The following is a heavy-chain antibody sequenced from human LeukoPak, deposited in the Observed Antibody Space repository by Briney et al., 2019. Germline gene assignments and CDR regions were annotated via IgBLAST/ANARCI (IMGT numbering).Heavy chain of an antibody. CDR1: GFTFSSYE. D-gene: IGHD3-10*01. Sequence: GGSLRLSCAASGFTFSSYEMNWVRQAPGKGLECVSYISSSGSTIYYADSVKGRFTISRDNAKNSLYLQMNSLRAEDTAVYYCASHSPTYYYGRAYDYWGQGTLVTVSS. V-gene: IGHV3-48*03. CDR2: ISSSGSTI. J-gene: IGHJ4*02. CDR3: ASHSPTYYYGRAYDY.